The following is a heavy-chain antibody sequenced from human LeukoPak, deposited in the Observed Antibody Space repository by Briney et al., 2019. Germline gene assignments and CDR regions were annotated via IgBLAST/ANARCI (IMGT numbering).Heavy chain of an antibody. D-gene: IGHD4-23*01. Sequence: PSETLSLTCTVSGGSISSYYWSWIRQPPGKGLEWIGYIYYSGSTNYNPSLKSRVTISVDTSKNQFSLKLSSVTAADTAVYYCASADYGGSLIDYWGQGTLVTVSS. V-gene: IGHV4-59*01. CDR3: ASADYGGSLIDY. CDR2: IYYSGST. CDR1: GGSISSYY. J-gene: IGHJ4*02.